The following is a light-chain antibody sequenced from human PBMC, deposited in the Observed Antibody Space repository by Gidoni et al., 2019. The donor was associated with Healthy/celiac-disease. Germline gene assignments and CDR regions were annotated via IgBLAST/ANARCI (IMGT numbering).Light chain of an antibody. V-gene: IGKV4-1*01. J-gene: IGKJ1*01. CDR3: QQYYSNPT. CDR1: QSVLYSSNNKNY. Sequence: DIVMTQSPDSLAVSLGERATINCKSSQSVLYSSNNKNYLAWYQQKPGQPPKLLIYWASTRESGVPDRFSGSGSGKDFTLTISSLQAEDVAVYYCQQYYSNPTFGQGTKVEIK. CDR2: WAS.